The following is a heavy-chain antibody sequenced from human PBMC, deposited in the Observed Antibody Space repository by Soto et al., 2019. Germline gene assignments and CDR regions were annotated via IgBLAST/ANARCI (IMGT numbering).Heavy chain of an antibody. V-gene: IGHV1-2*02. D-gene: IGHD3-10*01. CDR2: INPNSGGT. CDR1: GYPFTGYY. CDR3: ARDPQLPAAMDV. J-gene: IGHJ6*02. Sequence: XSVKVACKASGYPFTGYYMHWVRQAPGQGLEWMGWINPNSGGTNYAQKFQGRVTMTRDTSISTAYMELSRLRSDDTAVYYCARDPQLPAAMDVWAQGTTVTVSS.